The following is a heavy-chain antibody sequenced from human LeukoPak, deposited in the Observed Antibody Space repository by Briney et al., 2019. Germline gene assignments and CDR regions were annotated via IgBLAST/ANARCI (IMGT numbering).Heavy chain of an antibody. CDR3: AKEIHITMVRGVIGF. Sequence: GGSLRLSCAASGFTFDDYTMHWVRQAPGKGLEWVSLISWDGGSTYYADSVKGRFTISRDNSKNSLYLQMNSLRTEDTALYYCAKEIHITMVRGVIGFWGQGTLVTVSS. CDR2: ISWDGGST. J-gene: IGHJ4*02. D-gene: IGHD3-10*01. CDR1: GFTFDDYT. V-gene: IGHV3-43*01.